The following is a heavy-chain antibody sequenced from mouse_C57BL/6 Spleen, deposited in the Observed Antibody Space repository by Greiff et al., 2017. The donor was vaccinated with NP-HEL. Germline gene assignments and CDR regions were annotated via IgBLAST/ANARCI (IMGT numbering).Heavy chain of an antibody. Sequence: EVKVVESGGDLVKPGGSLKLSCAASGFTFSSYGMSWVRQTPDKRLEWVATISSGGSYTYYPDSVKGRFTISRDNAKNTLYLQMSSLKSEDTAMYYCARGGTWDFDYWGQGTTLTVSS. CDR3: ARGGTWDFDY. D-gene: IGHD3-3*01. J-gene: IGHJ2*01. CDR1: GFTFSSYG. V-gene: IGHV5-6*01. CDR2: ISSGGSYT.